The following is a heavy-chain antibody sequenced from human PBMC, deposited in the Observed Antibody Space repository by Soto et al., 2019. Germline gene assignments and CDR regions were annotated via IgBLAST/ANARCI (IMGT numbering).Heavy chain of an antibody. Sequence: QVQLQQWGAGLLKPSETLSLTCAVYGGSFSGYYWSWIRQPPGKGLEWIGEINHSGSTNYNPSLKSRVTISVDTSKNQFSLKLSSVTAADTAVYYCASWRYYYSYGMDVWGQGPTVTVSS. CDR2: INHSGST. CDR1: GGSFSGYY. V-gene: IGHV4-34*01. J-gene: IGHJ6*02. CDR3: ASWRYYYSYGMDV.